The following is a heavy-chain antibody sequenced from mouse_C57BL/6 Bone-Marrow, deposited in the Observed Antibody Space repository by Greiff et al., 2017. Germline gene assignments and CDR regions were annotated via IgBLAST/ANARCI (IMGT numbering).Heavy chain of an antibody. D-gene: IGHD2-1*01. CDR3: ARALYYGKRAWFAY. Sequence: VKLVESGPGLVAPSQSLSITCTVSGFSLTSYAISWVRQPPGKGLEWLGVIWTGGGTNYNSALKSRLSISKDNSKSQVFLKMNSLQTDDTARYYYARALYYGKRAWFAYWGQGTLVTVSA. CDR1: GFSLTSYA. CDR2: IWTGGGT. V-gene: IGHV2-9-1*01. J-gene: IGHJ3*01.